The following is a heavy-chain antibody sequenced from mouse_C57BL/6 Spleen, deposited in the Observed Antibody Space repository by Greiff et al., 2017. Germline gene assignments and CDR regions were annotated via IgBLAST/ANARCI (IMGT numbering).Heavy chain of an antibody. J-gene: IGHJ3*01. CDR1: GYSFTGYY. V-gene: IGHV1-42*01. Sequence: VQLQQSGPELVKPGASVKISCKASGYSFTGYYMNWVKQSPEKSLEWIGEINPSTGGTTYNQKFKAKATLTVDKSSSTAYMQLKSLRSEDSAVDYCARSQFITREAWFAYWGQGTLVTVSA. CDR3: ARSQFITREAWFAY. CDR2: INPSTGGT. D-gene: IGHD1-1*01.